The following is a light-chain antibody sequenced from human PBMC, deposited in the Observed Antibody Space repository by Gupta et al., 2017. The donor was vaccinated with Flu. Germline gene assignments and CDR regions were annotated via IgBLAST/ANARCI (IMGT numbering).Light chain of an antibody. CDR1: KLGDNY. J-gene: IGLJ2*01. Sequence: SYELTQPPSVSVSPGQTASITCSGDKLGDNYVSWYQQKAGQSPVLVIYQDAKRSSGIPDRFSGSNSGDTATLTISGTQAMDEADYYCQAWDSSPVVGGGTKLTGL. V-gene: IGLV3-1*01. CDR2: QDA. CDR3: QAWDSSPV.